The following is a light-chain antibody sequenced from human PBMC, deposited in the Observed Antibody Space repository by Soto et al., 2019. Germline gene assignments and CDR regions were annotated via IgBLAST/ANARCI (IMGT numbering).Light chain of an antibody. J-gene: IGLJ2*01. V-gene: IGLV1-44*01. Sequence: QSVLTQPPSASGTPGQRVTISCSGSSSNIGSHTVSWYQQFPGAAPKLLIYNNNRRPSGVPDRFSDSKSGTSASLAISGLQSEDEADYYCAAWDDSLNGPLFGGGTKLTVL. CDR2: NNN. CDR3: AAWDDSLNGPL. CDR1: SSNIGSHT.